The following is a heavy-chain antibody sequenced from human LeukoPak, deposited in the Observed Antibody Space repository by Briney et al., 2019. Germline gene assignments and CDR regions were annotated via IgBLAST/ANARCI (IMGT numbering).Heavy chain of an antibody. CDR1: GGSFSGYY. D-gene: IGHD6-6*01. CDR3: GRGPREQLVKYFDY. CDR2: INHSGST. V-gene: IGHV4-34*01. J-gene: IGHJ4*02. Sequence: SETLSLTCAVYGGSFSGYYWSWIRQPPGKGLEWIGEINHSGSTNYNPSLKSRVTISVDTSKNQFSLKLSSVTAADTAVYYCGRGPREQLVKYFDYWGQGTLVTVSS.